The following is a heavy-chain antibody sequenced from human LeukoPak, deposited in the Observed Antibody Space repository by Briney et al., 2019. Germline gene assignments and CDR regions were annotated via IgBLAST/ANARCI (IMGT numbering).Heavy chain of an antibody. V-gene: IGHV1-24*01. D-gene: IGHD1-1*01. Sequence: ASVKVSCKVSGYTLTELSMHWVRQAPGKGLEWMGGFDPEDGETINAQKFQGRVTMTEDTSTDTAYMELSSLRSEDTAVYYCATDGPSVQLERNDAFDIWGQGTMVTVSS. CDR2: FDPEDGET. CDR1: GYTLTELS. CDR3: ATDGPSVQLERNDAFDI. J-gene: IGHJ3*02.